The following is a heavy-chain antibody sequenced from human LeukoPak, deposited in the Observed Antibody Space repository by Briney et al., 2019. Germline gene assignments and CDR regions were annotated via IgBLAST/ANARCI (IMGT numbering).Heavy chain of an antibody. CDR1: GFTFSSYA. V-gene: IGHV3-7*01. D-gene: IGHD3-22*01. CDR3: AGVDRHSPDY. Sequence: PGGSLRLSCAASGFTFSSYAMHWVRQAPGKGLEWVANIKEDGSEQYYVDSVRGRFTISRDNAKDSLYLQMNSLRAEDTAVYYCAGVDRHSPDYWGQGTLVTVSS. CDR2: IKEDGSEQ. J-gene: IGHJ4*02.